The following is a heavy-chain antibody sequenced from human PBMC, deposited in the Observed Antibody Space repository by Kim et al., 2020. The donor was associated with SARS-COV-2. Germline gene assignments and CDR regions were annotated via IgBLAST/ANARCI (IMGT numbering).Heavy chain of an antibody. CDR1: GFTFSSYA. D-gene: IGHD6-13*01. CDR3: AKAGFLPTAAGLVWFDP. V-gene: IGHV3-23*01. Sequence: GGSLRLSCAASGFTFSSYAMSWVRQAPGKGLEWVSAISGSGGSTYYADSVKGRFTISRDNSKNTLYLQMNSLRAEDTAVYYCAKAGFLPTAAGLVWFDPWGQGTLVTVSS. J-gene: IGHJ5*02. CDR2: ISGSGGST.